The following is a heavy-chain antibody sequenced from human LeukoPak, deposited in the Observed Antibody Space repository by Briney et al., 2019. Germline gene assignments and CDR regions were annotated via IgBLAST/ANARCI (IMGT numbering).Heavy chain of an antibody. D-gene: IGHD4-23*01. Sequence: GGSLRLSCVASGFTFSNYWMHWVRQAPEKGLVWISRINGDESTTDYADPVKGRFTISRDNAKNTLYLQMNTLGAEDTSLYYCARGFRWGFDYWGQGILVTVSS. CDR2: INGDESTT. CDR3: ARGFRWGFDY. J-gene: IGHJ4*02. V-gene: IGHV3-74*01. CDR1: GFTFSNYW.